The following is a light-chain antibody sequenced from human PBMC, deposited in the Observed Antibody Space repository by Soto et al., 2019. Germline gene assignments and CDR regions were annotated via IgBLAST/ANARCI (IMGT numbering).Light chain of an antibody. J-gene: IGLJ3*02. CDR2: NGR. CDR1: NIGTKG. CDR3: QVRESPSDHSVV. V-gene: IGLV3-21*02. Sequence: SYELTQPPSVSVAPGQTASITCGGDNIGTKGVHWYQQKPGQAPELVVYNGRDRPSGIPERFSGSNSGNTATLTITRVEAGDEADFYCQVRESPSDHSVVFGGGTKLTV.